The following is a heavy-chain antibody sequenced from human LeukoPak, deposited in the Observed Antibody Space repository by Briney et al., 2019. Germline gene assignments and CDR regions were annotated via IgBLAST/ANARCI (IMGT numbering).Heavy chain of an antibody. J-gene: IGHJ4*02. D-gene: IGHD1-1*01. CDR2: FTSSSNYI. V-gene: IGHV3-21*01. CDR1: GFTFSDYS. CDR3: ARDYTGTLDY. Sequence: PGGSLRLPCAASGFTFSDYSMIWVRQAPGKGLEWVSSFTSSSNYIYYAEPVKSRFAISRDNAKNSLYLQMNSLRAEDTAVYYCARDYTGTLDYWGQGTLVTVSS.